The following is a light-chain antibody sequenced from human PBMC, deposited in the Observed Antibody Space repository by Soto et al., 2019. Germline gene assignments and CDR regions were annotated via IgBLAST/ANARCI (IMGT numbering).Light chain of an antibody. CDR2: EDS. Sequence: SYELTQISSVSVSPGQTARINCSGDVLVKNYADWYQQKPGQAPKLLIYEDSERYTGVPERFSGSASGNTITLTISRVVTEDEADYYCLSGDEDKWVFGGWTKLTVL. J-gene: IGLJ3*02. CDR1: VLVKNY. CDR3: LSGDEDKWV. V-gene: IGLV3-22*01.